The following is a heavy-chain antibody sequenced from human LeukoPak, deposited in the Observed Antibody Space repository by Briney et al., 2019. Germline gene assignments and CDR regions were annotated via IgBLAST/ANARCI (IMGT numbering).Heavy chain of an antibody. D-gene: IGHD3-3*01. Sequence: SVKVSCKASGGTFSSYAISWVRQAPGQGLEWMAGIIPIFGTANYAQKFQGRVTITTDESTSTAYMELSSLRSEDTAVYYCASSFYDFWSGSGDYWGQGTLVTVSS. CDR1: GGTFSSYA. CDR3: ASSFYDFWSGSGDY. J-gene: IGHJ4*02. CDR2: IIPIFGTA. V-gene: IGHV1-69*05.